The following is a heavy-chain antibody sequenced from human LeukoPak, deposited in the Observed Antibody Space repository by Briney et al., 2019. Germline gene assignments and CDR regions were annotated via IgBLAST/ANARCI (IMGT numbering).Heavy chain of an antibody. Sequence: GGSLRLSCAASGFMFFSYEMNWVRQAPGKGLEWVSYISSGGNTIYYADSVKGRFTISRDNAKNSLYLQMNSLSVEDTAVYYCARVLLVGKSGGHYLEHDALDFWGQGTPVTVSS. CDR3: ARVLLVGKSGGHYLEHDALDF. CDR2: ISSGGNTI. J-gene: IGHJ3*01. V-gene: IGHV3-48*03. D-gene: IGHD1-26*01. CDR1: GFMFFSYE.